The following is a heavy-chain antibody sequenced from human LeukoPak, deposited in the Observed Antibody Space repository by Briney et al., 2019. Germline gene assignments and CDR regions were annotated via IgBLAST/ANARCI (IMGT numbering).Heavy chain of an antibody. V-gene: IGHV4-4*07. J-gene: IGHJ6*02. D-gene: IGHD2-15*01. Sequence: PSETLSLTCTVSGGSISSYYWSWIRQPAGKGLEWIGRIYTSGSTNYNPPLKSRVTMSVDTSKNQFSLKLSSVTAADTAVYYCARDNYCSGGSCYFFKYYYYGMDVWGQGTTVTVSS. CDR3: ARDNYCSGGSCYFFKYYYYGMDV. CDR1: GGSISSYY. CDR2: IYTSGST.